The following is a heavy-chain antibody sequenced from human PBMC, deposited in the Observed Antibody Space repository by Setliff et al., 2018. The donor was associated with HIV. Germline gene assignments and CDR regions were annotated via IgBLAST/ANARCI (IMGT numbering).Heavy chain of an antibody. CDR2: IKEDGSEK. D-gene: IGHD1-20*01. V-gene: IGHV3-7*03. CDR1: GFTFSSYW. CDR3: ARYNWNPLGYRFDY. J-gene: IGHJ4*02. Sequence: GGSLRLSCAASGFTFSSYWMSWVRQAPGKGLEWVANIKEDGSEKYHVDSVKGRFTISRDNAKNSLYLQMNSLRAEDTAVYYCARYNWNPLGYRFDYWGQGTLVTVSS.